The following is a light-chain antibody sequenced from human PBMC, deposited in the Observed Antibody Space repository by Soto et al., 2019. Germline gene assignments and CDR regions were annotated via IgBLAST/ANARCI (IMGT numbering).Light chain of an antibody. CDR1: QGIAPY. V-gene: IGKV1-27*01. CDR3: KKYNSAPLP. CDR2: ATS. J-gene: IGKJ4*01. Sequence: DVQMTQSPSSLSAFVGDRVTITCRASQGIAPYLAWFQQKPGKVPKLLIYATSTLQSGVPSRFSGSGSGTYFTLTINSLQPEDVETYYCKKYNSAPLPFGGGTKVEIK.